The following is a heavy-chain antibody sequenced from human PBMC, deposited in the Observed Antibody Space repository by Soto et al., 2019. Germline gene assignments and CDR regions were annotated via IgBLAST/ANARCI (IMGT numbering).Heavy chain of an antibody. V-gene: IGHV4-59*01. CDR3: ARVGGDCSSTSCYMVYYYGMDV. D-gene: IGHD2-2*02. CDR1: GGSISSYY. J-gene: IGHJ6*02. CDR2: IYYSGST. Sequence: SETLSLTCTVSGGSISSYYWSWIRQPPGKGLEWIGYIYYSGSTNYNPSLKSRVTISVDTSKNQFSLKLSSVTAADTAVYYCARVGGDCSSTSCYMVYYYGMDVWGQGTTVTVSS.